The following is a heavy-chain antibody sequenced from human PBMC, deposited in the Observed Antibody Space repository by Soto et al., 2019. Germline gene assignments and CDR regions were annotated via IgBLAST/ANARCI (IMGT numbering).Heavy chain of an antibody. Sequence: GGSLRRSCAASGFTFSGSAMHWVRQASGKGLEWVGRIRSKANSYATAYAASVKGRFTISRDDSKNTLYLQMNSLKTEDTAVYYCTTDYHGMDVWGQGTTVTVS. CDR3: TTDYHGMDV. CDR1: GFTFSGSA. V-gene: IGHV3-73*01. J-gene: IGHJ6*02. D-gene: IGHD3-10*01. CDR2: IRSKANSYAT.